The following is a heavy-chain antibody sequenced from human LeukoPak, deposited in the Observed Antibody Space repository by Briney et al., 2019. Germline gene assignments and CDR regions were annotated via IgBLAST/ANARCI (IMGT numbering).Heavy chain of an antibody. CDR1: GFTFSDYA. D-gene: IGHD6-13*01. CDR3: ARGRWAPFDC. J-gene: IGHJ4*02. Sequence: PGGSLRLSCAASGFTFSDYAMSWVRQAPGKGLEWVANIKQDGSEKNYVASVKGRFTISRDNAKNSLYLQMNSLRAEDTALYYCARGRWAPFDCWGQGTLVTVSS. CDR2: IKQDGSEK. V-gene: IGHV3-7*01.